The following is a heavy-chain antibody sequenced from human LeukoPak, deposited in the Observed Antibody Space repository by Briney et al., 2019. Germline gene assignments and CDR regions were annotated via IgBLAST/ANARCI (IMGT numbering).Heavy chain of an antibody. J-gene: IGHJ3*02. Sequence: GGSLRLSCGASGFTFSSYWMSWVRQAPGKGLEWVANIKEDGSEKYYVDSAEGRFTTSRDNAKNSLYLQMNSLRAEDTAVYYCAKDRITIFGVVKGAFDIWGQGTMVTVSS. CDR3: AKDRITIFGVVKGAFDI. CDR1: GFTFSSYW. V-gene: IGHV3-7*01. CDR2: IKEDGSEK. D-gene: IGHD3-3*01.